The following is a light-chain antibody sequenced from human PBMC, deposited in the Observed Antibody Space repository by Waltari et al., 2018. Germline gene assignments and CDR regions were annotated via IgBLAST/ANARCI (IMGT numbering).Light chain of an antibody. CDR3: CSYAGSALRV. CDR2: DVN. CDR1: SSDVGGYNY. J-gene: IGLJ3*02. V-gene: IGLV2-11*01. Sequence: QSALTQPRSVSGSPGQSVTISCTGTSSDVGGYNYVSWYQQHPGKAPQLIIYDVNRRPSGVPDRFSGSKSGNPASLPISGLQAEDEADYYCCSYAGSALRVFGGGTKLTVL.